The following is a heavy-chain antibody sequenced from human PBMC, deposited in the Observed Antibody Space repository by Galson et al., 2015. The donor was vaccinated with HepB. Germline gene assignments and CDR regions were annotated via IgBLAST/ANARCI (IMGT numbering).Heavy chain of an antibody. J-gene: IGHJ6*02. V-gene: IGHV3-66*01. CDR2: IYSGGST. CDR3: ARDAAGGYGMDV. Sequence: SLRLSCAASGFTVSSNYMSWVRQAPGKGLEWVSVIYSGGSTYYADSVKGRFTIARDNAKNSLYLQMNSLRAEDTAVYYCARDAAGGYGMDVWGQGTTVTVSS. D-gene: IGHD6-13*01. CDR1: GFTVSSNY.